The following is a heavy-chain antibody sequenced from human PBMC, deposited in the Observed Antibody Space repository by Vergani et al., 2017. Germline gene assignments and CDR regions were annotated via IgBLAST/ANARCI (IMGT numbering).Heavy chain of an antibody. Sequence: QVQLQESGPGLVKPSQTLSLTCTVSGGSLSSGGYYWSWIRQPPGKGQEWIGEINHSGSTNYNPSLKSRVTISVDTSKNQFSLKLSSVTAADTAVYYCARGLLLSSGYYRDYWGQGTLVTVSS. CDR3: ARGLLLSSGYYRDY. J-gene: IGHJ4*02. CDR1: GGSLSSGGYY. V-gene: IGHV4-31*03. CDR2: INHSGST. D-gene: IGHD3-22*01.